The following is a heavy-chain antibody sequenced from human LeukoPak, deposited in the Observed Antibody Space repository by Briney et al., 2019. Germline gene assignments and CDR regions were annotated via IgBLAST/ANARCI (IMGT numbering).Heavy chain of an antibody. D-gene: IGHD6-13*01. Sequence: ASETLSLTCTVSGYSISSGYYWGWIRQPPGKGLEWIGSIYHSGSTYYNPSLKSRVTISLDTSKNQFSLKLSSVTAADTAVYYCARGYSISWSFFFYYMDVWGKGTTVTVSS. CDR3: ARGYSISWSFFFYYMDV. J-gene: IGHJ6*03. V-gene: IGHV4-38-2*02. CDR2: IYHSGST. CDR1: GYSISSGYY.